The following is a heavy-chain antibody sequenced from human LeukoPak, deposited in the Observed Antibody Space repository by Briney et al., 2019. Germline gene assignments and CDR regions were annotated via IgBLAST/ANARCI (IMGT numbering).Heavy chain of an antibody. CDR2: ISSSGSTI. Sequence: GGSLRLSCAASGFTFSDYYMSWIRQAPGKGLEWVSYISSSGSTIYYADSVKGRFTISRDNAKNSLYLQMNSLRAEDTAVYYCARLLSSGINIDYYYYMDVWGKGTTVTVSS. CDR3: ARLLSSGINIDYYYYMDV. V-gene: IGHV3-11*04. D-gene: IGHD3-10*01. J-gene: IGHJ6*03. CDR1: GFTFSDYY.